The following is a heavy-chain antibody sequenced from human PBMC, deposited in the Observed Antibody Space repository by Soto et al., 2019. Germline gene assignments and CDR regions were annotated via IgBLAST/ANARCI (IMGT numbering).Heavy chain of an antibody. J-gene: IGHJ5*02. D-gene: IGHD3-10*01. CDR2: VKPSGFT. Sequence: PSETLSLTCAVYCASLNSSHWGWIRQPPGKGLEWIGEVKPSGFTSYNPSLKSRVTISLDTSKSQFSLKLSSVTAADTAVYYCARGLRGYDSGKGWFDPWGQGTQVTVSS. V-gene: IGHV4-34*01. CDR3: ARGLRGYDSGKGWFDP. CDR1: CASLNSSH.